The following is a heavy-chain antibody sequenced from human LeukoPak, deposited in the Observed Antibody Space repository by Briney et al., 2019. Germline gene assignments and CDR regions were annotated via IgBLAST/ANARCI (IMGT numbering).Heavy chain of an antibody. V-gene: IGHV3-33*06. J-gene: IGHJ4*02. Sequence: GGSLRLSCAASGLTFSSYGMHWVRQAPGKGLEWVAVIWYDGSNKYYADSVKGRFTISRDNSKNTLYLQMNSLRAEGTAVYYCAKDEYCSSTSCYAVGYWGQGTLVTVSS. CDR2: IWYDGSNK. D-gene: IGHD2-2*01. CDR1: GLTFSSYG. CDR3: AKDEYCSSTSCYAVGY.